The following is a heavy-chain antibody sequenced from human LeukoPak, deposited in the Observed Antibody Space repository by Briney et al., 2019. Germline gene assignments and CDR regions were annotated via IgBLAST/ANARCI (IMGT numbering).Heavy chain of an antibody. CDR3: ARDPRYCSSTSCYLPRGGVYYYYGMDV. CDR1: GGSFSGYY. V-gene: IGHV4-34*01. D-gene: IGHD2-2*01. Sequence: SETLSLTCAVYGGSFSGYYWSWIRQSPGMGLEWIGEIDHSGSTNYNPSLKSRVTISVDTSKNQFSLEVNSVTAADTAVYYCARDPRYCSSTSCYLPRGGVYYYYGMDVWGQGTTVTVSS. J-gene: IGHJ6*02. CDR2: IDHSGST.